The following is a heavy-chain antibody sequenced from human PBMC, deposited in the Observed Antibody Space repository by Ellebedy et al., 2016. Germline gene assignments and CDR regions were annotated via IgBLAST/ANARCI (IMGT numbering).Heavy chain of an antibody. D-gene: IGHD3-10*01. Sequence: SETLSLTCTVSGGSINSYYWSWIRQPPGKGLEWIGNIYYSGSTNYNSSLKSRVTISVDTSKNQCSLKLSSVTAADPAVYYCAREGGGFGELLLDYWGQGTLVTVSS. J-gene: IGHJ4*02. V-gene: IGHV4-59*01. CDR1: GGSINSYY. CDR2: IYYSGST. CDR3: AREGGGFGELLLDY.